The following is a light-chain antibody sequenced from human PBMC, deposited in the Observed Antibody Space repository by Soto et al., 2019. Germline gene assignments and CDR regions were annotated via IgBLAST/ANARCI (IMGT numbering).Light chain of an antibody. Sequence: EIVMTQSPVTLSMSPGERAALSCRASQNVNNNLAWYQQKPGQAPRLLIYGVSARGTGVPARFSGSGSGTEFTFTISSRQSEDFAVYYCQQYSKWPPTFGRGTRLEIK. CDR1: QNVNNN. CDR3: QQYSKWPPT. J-gene: IGKJ5*01. V-gene: IGKV3-15*01. CDR2: GVS.